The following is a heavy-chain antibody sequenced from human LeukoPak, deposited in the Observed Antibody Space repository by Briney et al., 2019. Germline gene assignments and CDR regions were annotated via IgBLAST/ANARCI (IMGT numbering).Heavy chain of an antibody. CDR1: GGSISIYY. V-gene: IGHV4-59*01. CDR3: ARDRNYDSSGSDRGFDY. Sequence: SETLSLTCTVSGGSISIYYWSWIRQPPGKGLEWIGYIYYSGSTNYNPSLKSRVTISVDTSKNQFSLKLSSVTAADTAVYYCARDRNYDSSGSDRGFDYWGQGTLVTASS. J-gene: IGHJ4*02. D-gene: IGHD3-22*01. CDR2: IYYSGST.